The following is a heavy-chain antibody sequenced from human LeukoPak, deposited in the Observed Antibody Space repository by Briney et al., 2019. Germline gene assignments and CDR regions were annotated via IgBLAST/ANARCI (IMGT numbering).Heavy chain of an antibody. V-gene: IGHV1-69-2*01. J-gene: IGHJ4*02. CDR2: VDPEDGES. CDR3: ATVPRIFELDSDNRFGDY. Sequence: VKISCKASGYTFTAYYIHGVQQAPGKGHEWMGRVDPEDGESIYAGRFQGRVTMTADTSTITAYMELSSLGSDDTAVYYGATVPRIFELDSDNRFGDYWGQGTVVTVSS. D-gene: IGHD3-22*01. CDR1: GYTFTAYY.